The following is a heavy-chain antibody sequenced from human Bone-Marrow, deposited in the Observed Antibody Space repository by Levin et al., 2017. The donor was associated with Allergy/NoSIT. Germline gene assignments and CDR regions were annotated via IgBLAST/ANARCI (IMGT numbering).Heavy chain of an antibody. CDR2: INPNSGGT. V-gene: IGHV1-2*02. D-gene: IGHD5-18*01. CDR3: ARAAMSTSYHYYYMDV. J-gene: IGHJ6*03. CDR1: GYTFTAYY. Sequence: ASVKVSCTTSGYTFTAYYLHWVRQAPGQGPEWLGWINPNSGGTNYAPNFRGRVTMTTDTSISTAYMELSSLRSDDTAKYYCARAAMSTSYHYYYMDVWGKGTTVIVSS.